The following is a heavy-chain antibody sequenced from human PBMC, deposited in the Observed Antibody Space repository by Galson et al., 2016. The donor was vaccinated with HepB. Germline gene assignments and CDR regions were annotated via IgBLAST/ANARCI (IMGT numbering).Heavy chain of an antibody. D-gene: IGHD1-14*01. J-gene: IGHJ6*02. CDR3: ARTLEFRGGRQANYYFYGMDV. Sequence: SLRLSCAGSGFTFSDYYISWIRQAPGKGLEWISYISSSGRNIFYADSVKGRFTISRDNAKNSVFLHMDSLRVEDTAVFYCARTLEFRGGRQANYYFYGMDVWGQGTTVIVSS. CDR2: ISSSGRNI. CDR1: GFTFSDYY. V-gene: IGHV3-11*04.